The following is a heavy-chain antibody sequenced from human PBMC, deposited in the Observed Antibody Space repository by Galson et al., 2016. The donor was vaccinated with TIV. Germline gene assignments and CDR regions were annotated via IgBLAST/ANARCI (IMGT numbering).Heavy chain of an antibody. V-gene: IGHV1-2*02. CDR1: GYTFTGYY. Sequence: SVKVSCKASGYTFTGYYMHWVRQAPGQGLEWMGWINPNNGDTLYAQKFQGRVTMTRDTSINTTSLELSRLRSDDTAVYYCAQAYYYDSSAYYFASWGQGTLVTVSS. J-gene: IGHJ4*02. CDR2: INPNNGDT. CDR3: AQAYYYDSSAYYFAS. D-gene: IGHD3-22*01.